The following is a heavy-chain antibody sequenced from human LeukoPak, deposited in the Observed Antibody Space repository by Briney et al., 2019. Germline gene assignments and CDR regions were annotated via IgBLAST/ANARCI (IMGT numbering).Heavy chain of an antibody. CDR2: INSDGSST. V-gene: IGHV3-74*01. CDR3: AREETGIDAFDI. D-gene: IGHD3-10*01. J-gene: IGHJ3*02. CDR1: RFTFNSYW. Sequence: GGSLRLSCAASRFTFNSYWMHWVRHAPGKGLVWVSRINSDGSSTSYADSVKGRFTISRDNAKNTLFLQMNSLRAEDTAVYYCAREETGIDAFDIWGQGTRVTVSS.